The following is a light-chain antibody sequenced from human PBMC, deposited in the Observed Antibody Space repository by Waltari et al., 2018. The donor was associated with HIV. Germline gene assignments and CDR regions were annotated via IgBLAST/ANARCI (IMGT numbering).Light chain of an antibody. CDR3: CSYADTYFVL. CDR2: DVK. Sequence: QSALTQPRSVSGSPGQSVTISCTGTSRDVGGYNYVSWYQHHPNKGPKPLVYDVKQRPSGVPDRFSGSKSGNTASLTISGLQAEDEADYYCCSYADTYFVLFGGRTKLTVL. V-gene: IGLV2-11*01. CDR1: SRDVGGYNY. J-gene: IGLJ2*01.